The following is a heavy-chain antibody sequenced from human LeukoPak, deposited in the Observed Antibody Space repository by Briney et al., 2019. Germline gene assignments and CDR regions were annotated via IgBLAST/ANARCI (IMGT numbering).Heavy chain of an antibody. D-gene: IGHD6-6*01. Sequence: AASVKVSCKASGYTFTGYYMHWVRQAPGQGLEWMGWINPNSGGTNYAQKFQGRVTMTRDTSISTAYMELSRLRSDDTAVYYCARDLGYSSSEYYFDYWGQGTLGTVSS. CDR2: INPNSGGT. CDR1: GYTFTGYY. J-gene: IGHJ4*02. CDR3: ARDLGYSSSEYYFDY. V-gene: IGHV1-2*02.